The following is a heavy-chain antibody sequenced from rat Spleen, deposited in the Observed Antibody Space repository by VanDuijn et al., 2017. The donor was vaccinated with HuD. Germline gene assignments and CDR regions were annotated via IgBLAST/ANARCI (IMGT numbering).Heavy chain of an antibody. CDR3: ARGTGPFDY. CDR1: GFTFSDYG. Sequence: EVQLVESDGGLVQPGRSLKLSCAASGFTFSDYGMAWVRQAPKKGLEWVAYINYDGGTTYCRDSVKGRFTISRDNAKSTLYLQMDSLRSEDTATYYCARGTGPFDYWGQGVMVTVSS. V-gene: IGHV5-17*01. J-gene: IGHJ2*01. CDR2: INYDGGTT. D-gene: IGHD1-4*01.